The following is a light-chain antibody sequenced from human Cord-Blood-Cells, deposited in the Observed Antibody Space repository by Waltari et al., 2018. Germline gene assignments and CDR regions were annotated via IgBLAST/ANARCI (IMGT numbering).Light chain of an antibody. J-gene: IGKJ1*01. V-gene: IGKV1-6*01. Sequence: AIQMTQSPYSLSASVGARVPIPCRASQGIRNDLGWYQQKPGKAPKPLTYAASSLQSGVPSRFSGSGSATDFTLTISSLQPEDFATYCCLQDYNYPWTFGQGTKVEIK. CDR2: AAS. CDR3: LQDYNYPWT. CDR1: QGIRND.